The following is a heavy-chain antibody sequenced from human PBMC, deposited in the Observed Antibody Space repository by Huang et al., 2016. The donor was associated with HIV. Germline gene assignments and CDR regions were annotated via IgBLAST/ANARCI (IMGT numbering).Heavy chain of an antibody. J-gene: IGHJ4*02. Sequence: QVQLVQSGAEVKNPGASVRVSCKASGYTFTDSNIHWVRQAPGQGLEWRGWINPKRGGTIYAQRLQGRITMTRDTTISTVHMDLRRIQSDDTAVYFCARDWSFGSSTSPADWGQGTLVTVSS. CDR1: GYTFTDSN. CDR2: INPKRGGT. CDR3: ARDWSFGSSTSPAD. D-gene: IGHD6-6*01. V-gene: IGHV1-2*02.